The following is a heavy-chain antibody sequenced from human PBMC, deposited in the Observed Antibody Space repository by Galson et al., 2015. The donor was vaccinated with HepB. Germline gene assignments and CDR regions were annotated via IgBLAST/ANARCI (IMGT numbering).Heavy chain of an antibody. CDR2: ISSSSSTI. CDR3: ASSADDAFDI. Sequence: SLRLSCAASGFTFSSYSMNWVRQAPGKGLEWVSYISSSSSTIYYADSVKGRFTISRDNAKNSLYLQMNSLRAEDTAVYYCASSADDAFDIWGQGTMVTVSS. D-gene: IGHD1-26*01. V-gene: IGHV3-48*01. J-gene: IGHJ3*02. CDR1: GFTFSSYS.